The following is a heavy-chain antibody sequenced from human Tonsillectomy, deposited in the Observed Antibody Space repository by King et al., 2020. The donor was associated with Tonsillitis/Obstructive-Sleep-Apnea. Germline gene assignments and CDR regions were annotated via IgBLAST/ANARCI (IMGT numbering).Heavy chain of an antibody. D-gene: IGHD3-10*01. Sequence: VQLVESGGGLVKPGGSLRLSCAASGFTFSDYYMSWIRQAPGKGLEWVSYISSSGSIIYYADSVKGRFTISRDNAKNSLHLQMNSLRAEDTGVYYCARVGSITMVRGWDYYYMDVWGKGTTVTVSS. J-gene: IGHJ6*03. CDR3: ARVGSITMVRGWDYYYMDV. V-gene: IGHV3-11*01. CDR2: ISSSGSII. CDR1: GFTFSDYY.